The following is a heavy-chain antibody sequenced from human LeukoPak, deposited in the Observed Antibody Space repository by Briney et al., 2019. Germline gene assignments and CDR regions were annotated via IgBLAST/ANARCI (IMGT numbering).Heavy chain of an antibody. D-gene: IGHD3-10*01. V-gene: IGHV4-30-4*01. J-gene: IGHJ2*01. CDR3: ASGTHYYGSGSSSPWYFDL. Sequence: SQTLSLTCTVSGGSISSGDYYWSWIRQPPGKGLEWIGYIYYSGSTNYNPSLKSRVTISVDTSKNQFSLKLSSVTAADTAVYYCASGTHYYGSGSSSPWYFDLWGRGTLVTVSS. CDR2: IYYSGST. CDR1: GGSISSGDYY.